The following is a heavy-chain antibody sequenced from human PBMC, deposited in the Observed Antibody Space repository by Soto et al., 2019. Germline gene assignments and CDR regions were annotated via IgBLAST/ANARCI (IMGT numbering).Heavy chain of an antibody. CDR3: ARDPLWGTAMVLWYFDL. J-gene: IGHJ2*01. Sequence: QVQLVESGGGVVQPGRSLRLSCAASGFTFSSYAMHRVRQAPGKGLEWVAVISYDGSNKYYADSVKGRFTISRDNSKNRLYQQMNSLRAEDTAVYYCARDPLWGTAMVLWYFDLWGRGTLVTVSS. V-gene: IGHV3-30-3*01. CDR1: GFTFSSYA. CDR2: ISYDGSNK. D-gene: IGHD5-18*01.